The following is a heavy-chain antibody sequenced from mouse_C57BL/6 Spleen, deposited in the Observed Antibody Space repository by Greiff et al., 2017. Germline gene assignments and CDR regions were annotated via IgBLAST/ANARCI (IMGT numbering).Heavy chain of an antibody. CDR1: GFSLTSYG. J-gene: IGHJ1*03. CDR2: IWSGGSA. CDR3: ARTRGITTVVGYFDV. V-gene: IGHV2-2*01. D-gene: IGHD1-1*01. Sequence: QVQLKESGPGLVQPSQSLSITCTVSGFSLTSYGVHWVRQCPGKGLEWLGVIWSGGSADNNAAFISRMGISKDNSKRQVLFKMNSLQADDTAIYYYARTRGITTVVGYFDVWGTGTTVTVSS.